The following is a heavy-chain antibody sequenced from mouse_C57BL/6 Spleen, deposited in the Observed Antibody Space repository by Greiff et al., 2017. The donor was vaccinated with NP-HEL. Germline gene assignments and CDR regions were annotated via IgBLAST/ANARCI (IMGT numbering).Heavy chain of an antibody. CDR1: GYTFTSYW. J-gene: IGHJ4*01. CDR2: IDPSDSST. CDR3: ARSFRYGSEYAMDD. Sequence: VQLQQPGAELVKPGASVKLSCKASGYTFTSYWMQWVKQRPGQGLEWIGEIDPSDSSTNYNQKFKGKATLPVDTSSSTAYMQLSSLTSEDSAVYYCARSFRYGSEYAMDDWGQGTSVTVSS. V-gene: IGHV1-50*01. D-gene: IGHD1-1*01.